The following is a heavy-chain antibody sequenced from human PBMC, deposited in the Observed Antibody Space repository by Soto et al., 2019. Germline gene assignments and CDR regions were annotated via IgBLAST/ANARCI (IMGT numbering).Heavy chain of an antibody. Sequence: GSLRLSCAASGFTLSSYAMSWIRQAPGKGLEWVSLISANDVGTYYADSVKTRFTISTDQSKNTVYLQMDSLRADDTAIYYCAKAKNDYNWDNRPPFDYWGQGTLVTVSS. D-gene: IGHD1-20*01. CDR1: GFTLSSYA. CDR2: ISANDVGT. CDR3: AKAKNDYNWDNRPPFDY. V-gene: IGHV3-23*01. J-gene: IGHJ4*02.